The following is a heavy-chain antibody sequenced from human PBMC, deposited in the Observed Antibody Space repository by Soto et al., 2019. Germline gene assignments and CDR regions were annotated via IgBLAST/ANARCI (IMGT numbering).Heavy chain of an antibody. Sequence: PAWCLGLACASSGFTVSIYSINWVRQTQGKGLEWVSYISSSSSTIYYADSVKGRFTISRDNAKNSLYLQMNSLRAEDTAVYYCTNIYYYYDMDVWGKGTTVPVSS. CDR2: ISSSSSTI. D-gene: IGHD2-8*01. J-gene: IGHJ6*03. CDR1: GFTVSIYS. V-gene: IGHV3-48*01. CDR3: TNIYYYYDMDV.